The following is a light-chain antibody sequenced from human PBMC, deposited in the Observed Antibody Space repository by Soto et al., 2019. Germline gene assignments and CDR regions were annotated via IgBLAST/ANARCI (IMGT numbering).Light chain of an antibody. CDR1: QSVTTY. CDR3: QQRSDWPRLT. Sequence: EIVLTQSPVTLSLSPGERATLSCRASQSVTTYLAWYQHKPGQAPRLLIYDASNRATGIPARFTGSGSGTDFTLTISSPEPEDFAVYYCQQRSDWPRLTFGGGTKVEIK. J-gene: IGKJ4*01. V-gene: IGKV3-11*01. CDR2: DAS.